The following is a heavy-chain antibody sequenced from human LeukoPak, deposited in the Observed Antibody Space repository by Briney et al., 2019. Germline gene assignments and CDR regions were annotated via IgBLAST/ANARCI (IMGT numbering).Heavy chain of an antibody. D-gene: IGHD3-10*01. V-gene: IGHV1-69*13. CDR2: VIPIFGTA. J-gene: IGHJ6*02. Sequence: GASVKVSCKASGGTFSSYAISWVRQAPGQGLEWMGGVIPIFGTANYAQKLQGRVTITADESTSTAYMELSSLRSEDTAVYYCAGDEITMVRGAIIPQHLDVWGQGTTVTVSS. CDR3: AGDEITMVRGAIIPQHLDV. CDR1: GGTFSSYA.